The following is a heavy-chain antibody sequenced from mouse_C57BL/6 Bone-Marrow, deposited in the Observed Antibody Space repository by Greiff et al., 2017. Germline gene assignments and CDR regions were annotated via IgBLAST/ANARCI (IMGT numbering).Heavy chain of an antibody. CDR2: INPGSGGT. CDR3: ARGWLLEDY. CDR1: GYAFTNYL. Sequence: VQLQQSGAELVRPGTSVKVSCKASGYAFTNYLIEWVKQRPGQGLEWIGVINPGSGGTKYNEKFQGQATLTADKSSSTAYMQLSSLTSEDSAVYFCARGWLLEDYWGQGTLVTVSA. D-gene: IGHD2-3*01. V-gene: IGHV1-54*01. J-gene: IGHJ3*01.